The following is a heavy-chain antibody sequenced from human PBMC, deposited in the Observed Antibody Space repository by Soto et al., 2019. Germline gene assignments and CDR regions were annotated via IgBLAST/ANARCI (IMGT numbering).Heavy chain of an antibody. V-gene: IGHV3-30*04. D-gene: IGHD1-1*01. CDR3: AGWNTAWFDP. Sequence: QVQLVESGGGVVQPGRSLRLSCAASGFTFSIYAMHWVRQAPGKGLEWVAGTSSDERHKYYRDSVQGRFTISRDNSKNTLYLLMNSLRGEATAVSYCAGWNTAWFDPWGQGTLVTVSS. J-gene: IGHJ5*02. CDR1: GFTFSIYA. CDR2: TSSDERHK.